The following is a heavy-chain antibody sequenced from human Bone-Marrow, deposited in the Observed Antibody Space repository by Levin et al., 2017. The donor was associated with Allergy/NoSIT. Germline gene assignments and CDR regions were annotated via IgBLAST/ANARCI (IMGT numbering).Heavy chain of an antibody. D-gene: IGHD3-16*01. J-gene: IGHJ4*02. Sequence: RTGGSLRLSCTVSGITFSRYGMYWVRQAPGKGLEWVAFMSYDGSSEHYADSLKGRFTITRDNYMNTLYLQMSSLRTDDTAVYFCASELMAHKGFFGDWGLGTVVTVSS. V-gene: IGHV3-30*03. CDR1: GITFSRYG. CDR3: ASELMAHKGFFGD. CDR2: MSYDGSSE.